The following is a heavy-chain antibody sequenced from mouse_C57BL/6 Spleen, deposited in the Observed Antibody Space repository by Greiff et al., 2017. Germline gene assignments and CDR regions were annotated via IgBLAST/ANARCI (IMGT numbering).Heavy chain of an antibody. Sequence: EVQLQQSGPGLVKPSQSLSLTCSVTGYSITSGYYWNWIRQFPGNKLEWMGYISYDGSNNYNPSLKNRISITRDTSKNQFFLKLNSVTTEDTATYYCARDRLGRGGFDYWGQGTTLTVSS. CDR1: GYSITSGYY. V-gene: IGHV3-6*01. J-gene: IGHJ2*01. D-gene: IGHD4-1*01. CDR2: ISYDGSN. CDR3: ARDRLGRGGFDY.